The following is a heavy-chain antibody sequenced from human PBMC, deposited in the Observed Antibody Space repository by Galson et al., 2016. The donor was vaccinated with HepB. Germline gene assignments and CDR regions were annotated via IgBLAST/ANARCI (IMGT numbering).Heavy chain of an antibody. V-gene: IGHV3-23*01. CDR1: GFTFSSYT. CDR3: ARDRGAFDY. Sequence: SLRLSCAASGFTFSSYTMNWVRQAPGKGLQWVSGVSGNGDTTYYTDSMKGRFTISRDNSKNMVFLQMNSLRVDDTAVYYCARDRGAFDYWGQGTLVTVSS. CDR2: VSGNGDTT. J-gene: IGHJ4*02. D-gene: IGHD3-10*01.